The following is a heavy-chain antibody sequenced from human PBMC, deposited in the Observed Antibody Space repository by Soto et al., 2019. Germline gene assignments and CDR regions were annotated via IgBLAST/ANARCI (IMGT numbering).Heavy chain of an antibody. CDR3: TSYSHFAATLVRFAF. CDR2: IKSRIDGGTT. D-gene: IGHD3-3*01. CDR1: GFTISDVW. J-gene: IGHJ4*01. V-gene: IGHV3-15*07. Sequence: GGSLRLSCAASGFTISDVWLNWVRQAPGKGLEWVGRIKSRIDGGTTDFAAPVRGRFAISRDESQNTVYLEISSLQIEDTAVYYCTSYSHFAATLVRFAFWGHGSLVTVSS.